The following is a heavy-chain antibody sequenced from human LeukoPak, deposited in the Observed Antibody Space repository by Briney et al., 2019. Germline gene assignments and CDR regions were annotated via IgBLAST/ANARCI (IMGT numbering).Heavy chain of an antibody. J-gene: IGHJ4*02. D-gene: IGHD2-15*01. CDR1: EFTISDHY. V-gene: IGHV3-72*01. Sequence: GGSLGLSCAASEFTISDHYMDWVRQAPGKGLEWVGRTSNKADSYTTYYAASVKGRFTISRDDSKNLLYLQMKSLKAEDTAVYYCTRHYFSDWGQGTLVTVSS. CDR3: TRHYFSD. CDR2: TSNKADSYTT.